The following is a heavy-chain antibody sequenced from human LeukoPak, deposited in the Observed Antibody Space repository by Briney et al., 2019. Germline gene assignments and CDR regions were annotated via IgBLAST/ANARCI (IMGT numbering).Heavy chain of an antibody. V-gene: IGHV3-53*01. CDR2: IYSGGST. J-gene: IGHJ4*02. Sequence: PGGSPRLSCAASGFTVSSNYMSWVRQAPGKGLEWVSVIYSGGSTNYADSVKGRFTISRDNSKNTLYLQMNSLRAEDTAVYYCARWLQSLAYFDHWGQGTLVTVSS. CDR1: GFTVSSNY. D-gene: IGHD5-24*01. CDR3: ARWLQSLAYFDH.